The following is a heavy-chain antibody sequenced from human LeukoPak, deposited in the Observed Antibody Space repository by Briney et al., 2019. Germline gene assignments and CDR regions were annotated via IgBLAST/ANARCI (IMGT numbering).Heavy chain of an antibody. D-gene: IGHD2-15*01. J-gene: IGHJ4*02. CDR1: GASISSSY. V-gene: IGHV4-59*01. CDR2: INYKGIT. Sequence: SETLSLTCTVSGASISSSYWSWIRQLPGRGLEWIGYINYKGITNYNPSLRSRVTISLDTSKNQFSLNLNSVTTADAAVYYCARVPPQRCPGDSCYPIFDYWGQGTLVTVSS. CDR3: ARVPPQRCPGDSCYPIFDY.